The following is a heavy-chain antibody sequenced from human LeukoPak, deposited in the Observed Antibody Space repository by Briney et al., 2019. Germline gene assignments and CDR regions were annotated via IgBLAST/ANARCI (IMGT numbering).Heavy chain of an antibody. CDR1: GFTFTSYA. J-gene: IGHJ4*02. CDR2: ISSSSSYI. V-gene: IGHV3-21*01. Sequence: GGSLRLSCAASGFTFTSYAMSWVRQAPGKGLEWVSSISSSSSYIYYADSVKGRFTISRDNAKNSLYLQMNSLRAEDTAVYYCAREAIQDYWGQGTLVTVSS. D-gene: IGHD2-21*01. CDR3: AREAIQDY.